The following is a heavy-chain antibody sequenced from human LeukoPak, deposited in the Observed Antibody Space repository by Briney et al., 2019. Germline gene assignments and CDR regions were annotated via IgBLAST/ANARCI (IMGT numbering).Heavy chain of an antibody. J-gene: IGHJ6*02. Sequence: GRSLRLSCAASGFTFSDYYMSWIRQAPGKGLEWVSYISSSGSTIYYADSVKGRFTISRDNAKNSLYLQMNSLRAEDTAVYYCAKDGSGSYFGPATYYYYGMDVWGQGTTVTVSS. CDR2: ISSSGSTI. CDR3: AKDGSGSYFGPATYYYYGMDV. V-gene: IGHV3-11*01. CDR1: GFTFSDYY. D-gene: IGHD3-10*01.